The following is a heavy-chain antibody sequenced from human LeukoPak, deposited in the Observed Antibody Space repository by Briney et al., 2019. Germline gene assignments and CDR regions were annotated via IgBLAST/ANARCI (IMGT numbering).Heavy chain of an antibody. CDR3: ARASPLDYDFWSGYYHYYFDY. D-gene: IGHD3-3*01. V-gene: IGHV1-46*01. CDR1: GYTFPSYF. J-gene: IGHJ4*02. Sequence: ASVKVSCKASGYTFPSYFMHWVRQAPGQGLEWMGIINPSGGSTSYAQKFQSRVTMTRDTSTSTVYMELSSLRSEDTAVYYCARASPLDYDFWSGYYHYYFDYWGQGTLVTVSS. CDR2: INPSGGST.